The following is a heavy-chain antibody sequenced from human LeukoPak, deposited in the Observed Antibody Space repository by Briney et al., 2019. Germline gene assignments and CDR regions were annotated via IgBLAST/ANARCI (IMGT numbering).Heavy chain of an antibody. CDR1: GASISSTSYY. J-gene: IGHJ4*02. Sequence: SETLSLTCSASGASISSTSYYLGWIRRPPGKGLAWTGSISYSGTTFYSPSLESRVSMSVDTSKNQFSLKLSSVTAADTAVFYCARENSGSYREFDYWGQGTLVTVSS. D-gene: IGHD1-26*01. V-gene: IGHV4-39*07. CDR2: ISYSGTT. CDR3: ARENSGSYREFDY.